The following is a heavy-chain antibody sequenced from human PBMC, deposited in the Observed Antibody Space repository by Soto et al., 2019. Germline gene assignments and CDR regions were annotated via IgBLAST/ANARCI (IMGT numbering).Heavy chain of an antibody. V-gene: IGHV1-18*01. D-gene: IGHD1-26*01. CDR1: GYTFTCNG. J-gene: IGHJ4*02. Sequence: ASVNVSCKASGYTFTCNGISWVRQAPGQGLEWMGWISGYNGNTKYAQKLQGRVTMTTDTSTSTGYMELRSLRSYDTAVYYCARDLGGQIVDYWGKGTLVTVSS. CDR2: ISGYNGNT. CDR3: ARDLGGQIVDY.